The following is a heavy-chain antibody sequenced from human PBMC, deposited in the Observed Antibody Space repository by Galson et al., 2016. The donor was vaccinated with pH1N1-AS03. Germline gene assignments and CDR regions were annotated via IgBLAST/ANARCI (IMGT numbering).Heavy chain of an antibody. J-gene: IGHJ4*02. CDR2: ISASGGDT. V-gene: IGHV3-23*01. Sequence: SLRLSCAASGFTFSTYAMSWVRQAQGMGLERVSSISASGGDTYYADSVKGRFTISRDNSRNTVYLQMNSLRDDDTAVYFCARDAPERPLGASLDYWGQGALVIVSS. CDR3: ARDAPERPLGASLDY. D-gene: IGHD1-1*01. CDR1: GFTFSTYA.